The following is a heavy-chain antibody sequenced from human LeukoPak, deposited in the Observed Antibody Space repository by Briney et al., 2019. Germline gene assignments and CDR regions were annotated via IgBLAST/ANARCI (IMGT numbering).Heavy chain of an antibody. CDR2: ITTNGGRT. CDR1: GFTFASYG. D-gene: IGHD2-2*01. J-gene: IGHJ3*02. V-gene: IGHV3-23*01. Sequence: QPGGSLRLSCAASGFTFASYGMSWVRQAPGKGLEWVSFITTNGGRTSYADSVEGRFTISRDNPRNTLYMQMNSLRAEDTAVYYCAKPYCSSTSCYAGGAFDIWGQGTMVTVSS. CDR3: AKPYCSSTSCYAGGAFDI.